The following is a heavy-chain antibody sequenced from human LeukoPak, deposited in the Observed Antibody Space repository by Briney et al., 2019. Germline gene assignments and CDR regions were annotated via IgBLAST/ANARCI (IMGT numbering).Heavy chain of an antibody. J-gene: IGHJ4*02. CDR1: GGSFSGYY. CDR2: INHSGST. V-gene: IGHV4-34*01. Sequence: PSETLSLTCAVYGGSFSGYYWSWIRQPPGKGLEWIGEINHSGSTNYNPSLKSRVTISVDTSKNQFSLKLSSVTAADTAVYYCARAAISSGSYSFYDYWGQGTLVTVSS. CDR3: ARAAISSGSYSFYDY. D-gene: IGHD1-26*01.